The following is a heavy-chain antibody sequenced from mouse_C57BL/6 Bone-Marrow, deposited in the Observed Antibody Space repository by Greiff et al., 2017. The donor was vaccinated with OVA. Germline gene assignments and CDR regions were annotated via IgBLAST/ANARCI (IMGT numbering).Heavy chain of an antibody. CDR3: TSYGNFDY. D-gene: IGHD2-1*01. J-gene: IGHJ2*01. Sequence: VQLQQSGAELVRPGASVKLSCTASGFNIKDDYMHWVKQRPEQGLERIGWIDPENGDTEYASKFQGKATITADTSSNTACLQLSSLSSDDTAVYYCTSYGNFDYWGQGTTLTVSS. CDR2: IDPENGDT. CDR1: GFNIKDDY. V-gene: IGHV14-4*01.